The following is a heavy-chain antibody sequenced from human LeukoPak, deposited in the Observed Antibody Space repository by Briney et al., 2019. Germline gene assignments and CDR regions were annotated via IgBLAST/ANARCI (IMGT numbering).Heavy chain of an antibody. V-gene: IGHV3-30*04. D-gene: IGHD6-13*01. CDR3: ARDNKGSSWYGYFQH. Sequence: GRSLRLSCAASGFTFSSYAMHWVRQAPGKGLEWVAVISYDGSNKYYADSVKGRFTISRDNSKNTLYLQMNSLRAEDTAVYYCARDNKGSSWYGYFQHWGQGTLVTVSS. J-gene: IGHJ1*01. CDR1: GFTFSSYA. CDR2: ISYDGSNK.